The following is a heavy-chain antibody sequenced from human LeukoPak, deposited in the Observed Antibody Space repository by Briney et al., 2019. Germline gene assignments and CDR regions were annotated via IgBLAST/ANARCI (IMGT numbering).Heavy chain of an antibody. CDR3: ARGMGVTMVRGVRYYFDY. D-gene: IGHD3-10*01. Sequence: PSETLSLTCTVSGGSISSYYRSWIRQPAGKGLEWIGRIYTSGSTNYNPSLKSRVTISVDTSKNQFSLKLSAVTAADTAVYYCARGMGVTMVRGVRYYFDYWGQGTLVTVSS. CDR2: IYTSGST. V-gene: IGHV4-4*07. J-gene: IGHJ4*02. CDR1: GGSISSYY.